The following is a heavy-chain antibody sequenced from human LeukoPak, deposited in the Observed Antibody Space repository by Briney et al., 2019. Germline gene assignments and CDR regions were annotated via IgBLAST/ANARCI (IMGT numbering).Heavy chain of an antibody. V-gene: IGHV1-18*01. CDR2: ISAYNGNT. D-gene: IGHD6-19*01. CDR1: GYTFTSYG. J-gene: IGHJ4*02. CDR3: ARGVSSGWYPKTFDY. Sequence: ASVKVSCKASGYTFTSYGISWVRQAPGQGLEWMGWISAYNGNTNYAQKLQGRVTMTTDTSTSTAYMELRSLRSDDTAVYYCARGVSSGWYPKTFDYWGQGTLVTVSS.